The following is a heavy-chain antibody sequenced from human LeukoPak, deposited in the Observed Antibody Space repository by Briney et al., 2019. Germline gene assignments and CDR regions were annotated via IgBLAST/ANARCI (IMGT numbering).Heavy chain of an antibody. Sequence: GASVKVSCKASGYTFTSYAMNWVRQAPGQGLEWMGWINTNTGNPTYAQGFTGRFVFSLDTSVNTAYLQISSLTAEDTAVYYCARKLGEVGATNNYFDYWGQGTLVTVSS. J-gene: IGHJ4*02. V-gene: IGHV7-4-1*02. CDR2: INTNTGNP. CDR1: GYTFTSYA. D-gene: IGHD1-26*01. CDR3: ARKLGEVGATNNYFDY.